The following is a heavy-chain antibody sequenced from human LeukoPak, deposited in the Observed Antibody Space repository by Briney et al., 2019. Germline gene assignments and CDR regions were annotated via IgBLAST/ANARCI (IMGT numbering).Heavy chain of an antibody. CDR1: GGSFSGYY. D-gene: IGHD5-24*01. J-gene: IGHJ6*03. CDR3: ARVGLHDYYYYYMDV. CDR2: INHSGST. V-gene: IGHV4-34*01. Sequence: SETLSLTCAVYGGSFSGYYWSWIRRPPGKGLEWIGEINHSGSTNYNPSLKSRVTISVDTSKNQFSLKLSSVTAADTAVYYCARVGLHDYYYYYMDVWGKGTTVTVSS.